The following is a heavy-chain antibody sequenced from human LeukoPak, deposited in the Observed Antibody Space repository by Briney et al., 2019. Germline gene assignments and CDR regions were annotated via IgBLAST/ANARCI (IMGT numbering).Heavy chain of an antibody. V-gene: IGHV3-7*01. J-gene: IGHJ6*04. Sequence: RAGGSRRLSCEVSGFMFRTYWMDWVRQAPGRGLEWVANINQDGSEKYFLDSVKGRFTISRDNAKNSLYLQMNSLRAEDTAVYYCSRALEVWGKGTTVSVSS. CDR2: INQDGSEK. CDR3: SRALEV. CDR1: GFMFRTYW.